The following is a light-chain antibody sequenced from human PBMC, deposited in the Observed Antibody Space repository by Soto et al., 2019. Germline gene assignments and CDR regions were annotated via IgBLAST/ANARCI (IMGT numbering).Light chain of an antibody. CDR1: QSVSSY. Sequence: EIVLTQSPVTLSLSPGERATLSCRASQSVSSYLAWYQHKPGQAPRVLIYDASNRATGIPARFSGSGSGTDFTLTISSLEPEDFAVYYCQQRSNWPITFGQGTHWRL. CDR2: DAS. J-gene: IGKJ5*01. V-gene: IGKV3-11*01. CDR3: QQRSNWPIT.